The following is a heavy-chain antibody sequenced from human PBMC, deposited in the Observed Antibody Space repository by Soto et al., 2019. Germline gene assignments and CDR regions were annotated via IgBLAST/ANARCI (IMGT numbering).Heavy chain of an antibody. CDR2: IIPIFGTA. D-gene: IGHD3-22*01. CDR3: ARGSRRIYYYDSSGYLDY. CDR1: GGTFSSYA. Sequence: SVKVSCKASGGTFSSYAISWVRQAPGQGXEWMGGIIPIFGTANYAQKFQGRVTITADKSTSTAYMELSSLRSEDTAVYYCARGSRRIYYYDSSGYLDYWGQGTLVTVSS. V-gene: IGHV1-69*06. J-gene: IGHJ4*02.